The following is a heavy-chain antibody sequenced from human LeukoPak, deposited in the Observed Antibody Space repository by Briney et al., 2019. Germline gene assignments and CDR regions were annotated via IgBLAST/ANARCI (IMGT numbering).Heavy chain of an antibody. V-gene: IGHV3-23*01. CDR1: GFTFSSCD. Sequence: PGGTLRLSCAASGFTFSSCDMAWVRQAPGKGLEWVSSISTSGGSTYYADSVRGRFTISRDNSKNTLYLQMNSLRAEDTAVYYCAKDSKRWLQLAYMDVWGKGTTVTVSS. CDR2: ISTSGGST. D-gene: IGHD5-24*01. J-gene: IGHJ6*03. CDR3: AKDSKRWLQLAYMDV.